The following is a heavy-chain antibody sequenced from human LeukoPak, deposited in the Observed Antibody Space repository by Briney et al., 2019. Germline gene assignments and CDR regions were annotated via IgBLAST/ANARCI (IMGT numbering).Heavy chain of an antibody. CDR1: RYTFTSFD. J-gene: IGHJ6*03. V-gene: IGHV1-8*01. Sequence: GASVKVSCKASRYTFTSFDINWVRQATGQGLEWMGWMNPNSGNTGYAQKFQGRVTMTRNTSISTAYMELSSLRSEDTAVYYCARNVQAWATAGRRKYYYYYMDVWGKGTTVTVSS. CDR2: MNPNSGNT. D-gene: IGHD6-25*01. CDR3: ARNVQAWATAGRRKYYYYYMDV.